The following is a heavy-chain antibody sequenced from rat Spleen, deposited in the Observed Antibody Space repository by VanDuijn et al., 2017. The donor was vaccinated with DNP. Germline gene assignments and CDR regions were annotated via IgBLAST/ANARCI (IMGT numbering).Heavy chain of an antibody. CDR3: AKDGDYGGYRRFGH. CDR2: ITTSGDDT. Sequence: EVQLVESGGDRVQPGRSLKLSCVASGFIFNKYWMTWIRQVPGKGLDWVASITTSGDDTYYPDSVKGRFTVSRDNAKRTQYLQMDSLRSEDTATYFCAKDGDYGGYRRFGHWGQGTLVTVSS. D-gene: IGHD1-11*01. CDR1: GFIFNKYW. J-gene: IGHJ3*01. V-gene: IGHV5-31*01.